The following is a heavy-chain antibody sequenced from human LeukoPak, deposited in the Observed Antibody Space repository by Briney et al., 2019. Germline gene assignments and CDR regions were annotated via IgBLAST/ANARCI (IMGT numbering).Heavy chain of an antibody. CDR2: IYTSGST. J-gene: IGHJ4*02. V-gene: IGHV4-4*07. CDR1: GGSISSYY. D-gene: IGHD6-6*01. Sequence: SETLSLTCTVSGGSISSYYWSWIRQPAGKGLEWIGRIYTSGSTNYNPSLKSRVTISVDTSKNQFSLKLSSVTAADTAVYYCARTKRLNWAPARHFDYWGQGTLVTVSS. CDR3: ARTKRLNWAPARHFDY.